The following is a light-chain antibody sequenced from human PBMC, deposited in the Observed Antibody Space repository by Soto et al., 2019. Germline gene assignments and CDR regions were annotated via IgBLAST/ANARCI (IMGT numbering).Light chain of an antibody. CDR2: GAS. J-gene: IGKJ1*01. V-gene: IGKV3-20*01. Sequence: EIVLTQSPGTLSLSPGERATLFCRASQSVSINLAWYQQNPGQAPRLLIYGASTRATGIPDRFSGSGSGTDFTLTISRLEPEDFAVYYCQQYGSSPFGQGTKVDIK. CDR1: QSVSIN. CDR3: QQYGSSP.